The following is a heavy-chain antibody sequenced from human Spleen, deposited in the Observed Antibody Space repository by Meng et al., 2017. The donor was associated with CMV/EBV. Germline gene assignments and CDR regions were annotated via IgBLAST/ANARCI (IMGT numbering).Heavy chain of an antibody. D-gene: IGHD6-6*01. CDR2: ISPYNGNT. V-gene: IGHV1-18*01. CDR3: ARDGWASLPARPLRF. CDR1: GYTFISFG. Sequence: ASVKVSCKASGYTFISFGFNWVRQAPGQGLEWMGWISPYNGNTVYGQKLQGRVTMTTDTSTSTAYMELGSLRSDDTAIYYCARDGWASLPARPLRFWGQGTLVTVSS. J-gene: IGHJ4*02.